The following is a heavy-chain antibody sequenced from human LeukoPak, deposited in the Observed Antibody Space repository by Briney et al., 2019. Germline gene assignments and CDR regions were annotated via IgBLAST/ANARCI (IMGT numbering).Heavy chain of an antibody. Sequence: SQTLSLTCAVSGGSISSGGYSWSWIRQPPGKGLEWIGYIYHSGSTYYNPSLKSRVTISVDRSKNQFSLKLSSATAADTAVYYCARGRNGAFDYWGQGTLVTVSS. CDR3: ARGRNGAFDY. J-gene: IGHJ4*02. D-gene: IGHD1-1*01. CDR1: GGSISSGGYS. CDR2: IYHSGST. V-gene: IGHV4-30-2*01.